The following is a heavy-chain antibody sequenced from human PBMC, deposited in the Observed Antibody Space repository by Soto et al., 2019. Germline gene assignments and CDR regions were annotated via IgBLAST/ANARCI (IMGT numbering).Heavy chain of an antibody. J-gene: IGHJ6*03. CDR1: GFTFNNYA. CDR3: ARIYWLTIVSSAVDVYVGV. D-gene: IGHD5-12*01. V-gene: IGHV3-23*01. CDR2: TSGSGDIT. Sequence: EVQLLESGGDLVQPGGSLRLSCAASGFTFNNYAMNWVRQAPGKGLEWVSGTSGSGDITSYSDSVKGRFAISRDNAKERLYVHMDRLRAGGSGLYYCARIYWLTIVSSAVDVYVGVWGKESRGTVS.